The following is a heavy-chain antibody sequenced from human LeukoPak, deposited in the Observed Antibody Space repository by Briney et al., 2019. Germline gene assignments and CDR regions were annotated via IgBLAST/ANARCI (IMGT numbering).Heavy chain of an antibody. Sequence: SETLSLTCTVSGGSISSYYWSWIRQPPGKGLEWVGYIYYSGSTNYNPSLKSGVTISVDTSKNQFSLKLSSVTAADTAVYYCASSMITFGGVIVYFDYWGQGTLVTVSS. V-gene: IGHV4-59*08. J-gene: IGHJ4*02. CDR2: IYYSGST. CDR1: GGSISSYY. CDR3: ASSMITFGGVIVYFDY. D-gene: IGHD3-16*02.